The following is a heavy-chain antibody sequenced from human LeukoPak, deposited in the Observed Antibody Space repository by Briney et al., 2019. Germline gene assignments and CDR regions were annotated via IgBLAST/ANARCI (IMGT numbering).Heavy chain of an antibody. CDR1: GFTFSSYA. CDR3: AGWSLENYGSGNYYYYGMDV. J-gene: IGHJ6*02. V-gene: IGHV3-23*01. CDR2: ISGSGGST. D-gene: IGHD3-10*01. Sequence: GGSLRLSCAASGFTFSSYAMSWVRQAPGKGLEWVSAISGSGGSTYYADSVKGRFTISRDNSKNTLYLQMNSLRAEDTAVYYCAGWSLENYGSGNYYYYGMDVWGQGTTVTVSS.